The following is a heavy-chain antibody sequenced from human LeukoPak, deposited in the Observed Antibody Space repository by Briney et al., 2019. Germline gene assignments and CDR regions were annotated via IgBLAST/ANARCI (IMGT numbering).Heavy chain of an antibody. J-gene: IGHJ4*02. D-gene: IGHD6-19*01. CDR3: ATQAVARNFDY. V-gene: IGHV3-21*04. Sequence: PGGSLRLSCAASGFTFSSYSMNWVRQAPGKGLEWVSSISSSSSYIYYADSVKGRFTISRDNAKNSLYLQMSSLRSEDTAVYYCATQAVARNFDYWGQGTLVTVSS. CDR2: ISSSSSYI. CDR1: GFTFSSYS.